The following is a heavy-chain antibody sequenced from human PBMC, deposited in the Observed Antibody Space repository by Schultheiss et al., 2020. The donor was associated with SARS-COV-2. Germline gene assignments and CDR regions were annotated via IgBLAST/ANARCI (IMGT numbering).Heavy chain of an antibody. Sequence: SETLSLTCTVSGGSISSSSYYWSWIRQHPGKGLEWIGYIYYSGSTYYNPSLKSRVTISVDTSKNQFSLKLSSVTAADTAVYYCARDSAWELLMYYFDYWGQGTLVTVSS. J-gene: IGHJ4*02. CDR3: ARDSAWELLMYYFDY. D-gene: IGHD1-26*01. CDR1: GGSISSSSYY. V-gene: IGHV4-31*03. CDR2: IYYSGST.